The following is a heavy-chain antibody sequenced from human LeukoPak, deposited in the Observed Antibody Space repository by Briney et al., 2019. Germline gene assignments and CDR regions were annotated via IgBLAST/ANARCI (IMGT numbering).Heavy chain of an antibody. CDR2: IYPGDSDT. CDR3: ARLGGELGYCSSTSCLTFDY. D-gene: IGHD2-2*01. CDR1: GYSFTSYW. V-gene: IGHV5-51*01. J-gene: IGHJ4*02. Sequence: RGESLKISCKGSGYSFTSYWIGCVRQMPGKGLEWMGIIYPGDSDTRYSPSFQGQVTISADKSISTAYLQWSSLKASDTAMYYCARLGGELGYCSSTSCLTFDYWGQGTLVTVSS.